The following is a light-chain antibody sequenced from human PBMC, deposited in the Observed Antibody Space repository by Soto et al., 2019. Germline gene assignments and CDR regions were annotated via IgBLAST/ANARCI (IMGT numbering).Light chain of an antibody. J-gene: IGLJ2*01. Sequence: QSVLTQPPSASGTPGQRVTISCSGSSSNIGSNTVNWYQQLPGTAPKLLIYSNNQRPSGVPDRFSGSKSGTSASLAISGLHSEDEAAYYCAAWDDSLNGPVFGGGTKLTVL. CDR1: SSNIGSNT. V-gene: IGLV1-44*01. CDR3: AAWDDSLNGPV. CDR2: SNN.